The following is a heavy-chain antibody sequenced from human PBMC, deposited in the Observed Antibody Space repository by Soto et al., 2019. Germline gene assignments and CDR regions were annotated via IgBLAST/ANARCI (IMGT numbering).Heavy chain of an antibody. J-gene: IGHJ4*02. CDR1: GFTVSSKY. CDR3: ARYYYDSSGYYIDY. CDR2: IYSGGST. V-gene: IGHV3-53*05. Sequence: GGSLRLSCAVSGFTVSSKYMTWVRQAPGKGLEWVSVIYSGGSTYYADSVKGRFTISRDNSKNTLYLQMNSLIAEDTSVYYCARYYYDSSGYYIDYWGQGTLVTVSS. D-gene: IGHD3-22*01.